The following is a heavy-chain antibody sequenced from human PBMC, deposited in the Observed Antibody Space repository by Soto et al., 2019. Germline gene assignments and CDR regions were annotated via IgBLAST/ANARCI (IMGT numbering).Heavy chain of an antibody. Sequence: QVQLQESGPGLVKPSGTLSLTCAVSGGSISSSNWWSWVRQPPGKGLEWIGEIYHSGSTNYNPSLKSRVTISVDKSKNQFSLKLSSVTAADTDVYYCARGYYYDSSGYYYGPAPAKYYFDYWGQGTLVTVSS. CDR3: ARGYYYDSSGYYYGPAPAKYYFDY. CDR1: GGSISSSNW. V-gene: IGHV4-4*02. J-gene: IGHJ4*02. D-gene: IGHD3-22*01. CDR2: IYHSGST.